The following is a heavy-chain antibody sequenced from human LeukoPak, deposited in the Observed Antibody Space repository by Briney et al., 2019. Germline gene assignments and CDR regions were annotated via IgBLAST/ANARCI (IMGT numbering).Heavy chain of an antibody. Sequence: SDTLSLTCAVSGYSISSSNWWGWIRQPPGKGLEWIGYIYYSGSTYYNPSLKSRVTMSVDTSRNQFSLKLSSVTAADTAVYYCARAQVDYNNGPGSQGYYSYGMDVWGQGTTVTVSS. V-gene: IGHV4-28*03. CDR1: GYSISSSNW. J-gene: IGHJ6*02. D-gene: IGHD4-4*01. CDR3: ARAQVDYNNGPGSQGYYSYGMDV. CDR2: IYYSGST.